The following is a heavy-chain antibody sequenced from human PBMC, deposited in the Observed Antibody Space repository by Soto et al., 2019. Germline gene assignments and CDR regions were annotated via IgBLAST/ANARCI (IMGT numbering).Heavy chain of an antibody. J-gene: IGHJ6*02. V-gene: IGHV1-18*01. CDR1: GYTFTSYG. CDR2: ISAYNGNT. Sequence: ASVKVSCKASGYTFTSYGISWVRQAPGQGLEWMGWISAYNGNTNYAQKLQGRVTMTTDTSTSTAYMGLRSLRSDDTAVYYCARGNYYDSLDYYYGMDVWGQGTTVTVSS. CDR3: ARGNYYDSLDYYYGMDV. D-gene: IGHD3-22*01.